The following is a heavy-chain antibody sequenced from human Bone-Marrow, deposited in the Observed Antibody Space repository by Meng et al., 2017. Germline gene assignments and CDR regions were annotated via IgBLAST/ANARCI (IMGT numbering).Heavy chain of an antibody. D-gene: IGHD4-17*01. Sequence: GESLKISCAASGFTFDDYAMHWVRQAPGKGLEWVSLISWDGGSTYYADSVKGRFTISRDNSKNSLYLQMNSLRAEDTALYYCAKDGGDYGDYWSETWFDPWGQGTLVTVSS. CDR1: GFTFDDYA. J-gene: IGHJ5*02. CDR2: ISWDGGST. V-gene: IGHV3-43D*03. CDR3: AKDGGDYGDYWSETWFDP.